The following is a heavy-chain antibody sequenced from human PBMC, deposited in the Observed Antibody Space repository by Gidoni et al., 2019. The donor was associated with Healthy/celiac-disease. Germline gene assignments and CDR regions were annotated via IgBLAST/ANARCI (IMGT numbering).Heavy chain of an antibody. Sequence: QVQLVEPGGGLVKPGGSLRLSCAASGFTFSDYYMSWIRQAPGKGLEWVSYISSSSSYTNYADSVKGRFTISRDNAKNSLYLQMNSLRAEDTAVYYCARDDYGDYVGGSGYFDLWGRGTLVTVSS. V-gene: IGHV3-11*06. J-gene: IGHJ2*01. CDR1: GFTFSDYY. D-gene: IGHD4-17*01. CDR2: ISSSSSYT. CDR3: ARDDYGDYVGGSGYFDL.